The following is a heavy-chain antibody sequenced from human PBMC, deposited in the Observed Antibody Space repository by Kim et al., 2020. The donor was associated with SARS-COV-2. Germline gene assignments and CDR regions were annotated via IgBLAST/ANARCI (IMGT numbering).Heavy chain of an antibody. CDR3: ARGISSSWYNSGLLWYFDL. V-gene: IGHV3-13*04. CDR1: GFTFSSYD. J-gene: IGHJ2*01. CDR2: IGTAGDT. D-gene: IGHD6-13*01. Sequence: GGSLRLSCAASGFTFSSYDMHWVRQATGKGLEWVSAIGTAGDTYYPGSVKGRFTISRENAKNSLYLQMNSLRAGDTAVYYCARGISSSWYNSGLLWYFDLWGRGTLVTVSS.